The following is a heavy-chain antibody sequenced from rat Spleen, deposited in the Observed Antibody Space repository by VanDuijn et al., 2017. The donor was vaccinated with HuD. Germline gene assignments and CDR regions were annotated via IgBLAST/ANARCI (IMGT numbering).Heavy chain of an antibody. CDR1: GFTFSDYY. CDR3: ARPGITSYVMDA. J-gene: IGHJ4*01. CDR2: INYDGSST. D-gene: IGHD1-4*01. V-gene: IGHV5-29*01. Sequence: EVQLVESDGGLVQPGRTLKLSCVASGFTFSDYYMAWVRPAPTKGLEWVATINYDGSSTYYRDSVKGRFTISRDNAKSTLYLQMNSLTSEDTATYYCARPGITSYVMDAWGQGASVTVSS.